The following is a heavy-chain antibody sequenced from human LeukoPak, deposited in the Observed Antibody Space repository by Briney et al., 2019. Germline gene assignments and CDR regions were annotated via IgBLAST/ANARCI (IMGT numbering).Heavy chain of an antibody. V-gene: IGHV1-46*01. CDR1: GYTFTSYY. D-gene: IGHD3-3*01. CDR2: INPRGGST. CDR3: ARASLANFWSGYYTRVGYYMDV. J-gene: IGHJ6*03. Sequence: ASVKVSCKASGYTFTSYYMHWVRQAPGQGLEWMGIINPRGGSTSYAQKFQGRVTMTRDMSTSTVYMELSSLRSGGTAVYYCARASLANFWSGYYTRVGYYMDVWGKGTTVTVSS.